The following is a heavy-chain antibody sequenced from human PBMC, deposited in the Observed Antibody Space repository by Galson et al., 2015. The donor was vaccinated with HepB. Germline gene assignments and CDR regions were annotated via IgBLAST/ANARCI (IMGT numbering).Heavy chain of an antibody. CDR1: GYTFTGYY. J-gene: IGHJ4*02. CDR2: INPNSGGT. Sequence: SVKVSCKASGYTFTGYYMHWVRQAPGQGLEWMGWINPNSGGTNYAQKFQGRVTMTRDTSISTAYMELSRLRSDDTAVYYCARLGYCSSTSCYRDYWGQGTLVTVSS. CDR3: ARLGYCSSTSCYRDY. V-gene: IGHV1-2*02. D-gene: IGHD2-2*01.